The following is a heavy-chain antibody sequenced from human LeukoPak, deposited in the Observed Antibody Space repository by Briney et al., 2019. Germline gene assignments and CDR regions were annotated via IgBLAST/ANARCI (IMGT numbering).Heavy chain of an antibody. CDR3: ARGLHGDYGYFDY. Sequence: SVTVSCKASGGTFSSYAISWVRQAPGQGLEWMGGVIPMFATANYAPKFQDRVTITADESTSTAYMELRSLRSEDTAVYHCARGLHGDYGYFDYWGQGTLVTVSS. V-gene: IGHV1-69*01. J-gene: IGHJ4*02. D-gene: IGHD4-17*01. CDR1: GGTFSSYA. CDR2: VIPMFATA.